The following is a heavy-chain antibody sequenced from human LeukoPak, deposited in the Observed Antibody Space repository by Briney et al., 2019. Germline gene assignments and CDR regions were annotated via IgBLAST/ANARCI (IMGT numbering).Heavy chain of an antibody. CDR3: ASGPTNDAFDI. Sequence: PSETLSLTCAVYGGSFSGYYWSWIRQPPGKGLEWIGEINHSGSTNYNPSLKSRVTISVDTSKNQFSLKLSSVTAADTAVYYCASGPTNDAFDIWGQGTMVTVSS. CDR1: GGSFSGYY. D-gene: IGHD2-8*01. V-gene: IGHV4-34*01. J-gene: IGHJ3*02. CDR2: INHSGST.